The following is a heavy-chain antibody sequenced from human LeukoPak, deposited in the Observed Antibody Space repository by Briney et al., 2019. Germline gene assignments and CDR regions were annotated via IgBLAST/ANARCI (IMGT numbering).Heavy chain of an antibody. CDR2: ILYSGST. CDR1: GGSISSTSY. D-gene: IGHD2-2*01. Sequence: SETLSLTCIVSGGSISSTSYWGWIRQPPGKGLEWIGTILYSGSTFYNPSLKSRVTISVDTSKNQFPLKLNSVTAADTAVYYCARQEVGAGYCSSTSCAEPHWFDPWGQGTLVTVSS. CDR3: ARQEVGAGYCSSTSCAEPHWFDP. V-gene: IGHV4-39*01. J-gene: IGHJ5*02.